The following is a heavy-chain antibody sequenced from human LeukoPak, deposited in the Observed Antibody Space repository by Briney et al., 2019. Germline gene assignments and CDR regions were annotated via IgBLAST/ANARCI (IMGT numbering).Heavy chain of an antibody. D-gene: IGHD3-22*01. CDR1: GFTFSNAW. CDR3: TTGEITMIVGRGDY. J-gene: IGHJ4*02. V-gene: IGHV3-15*01. CDR2: IKSKTDGGTT. Sequence: PGGSLRLSCAASGFTFSNAWMSWVRQAPGKGLEWVGRIKSKTDGGTTDYAAPVKGSFTISRDDSKNTLYLQMNSLKTEDTAVYYCTTGEITMIVGRGDYWGQGTLVTVSS.